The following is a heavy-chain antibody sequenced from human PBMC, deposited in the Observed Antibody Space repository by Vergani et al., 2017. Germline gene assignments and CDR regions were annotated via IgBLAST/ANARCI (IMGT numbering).Heavy chain of an antibody. J-gene: IGHJ4*02. CDR2: ISGSGGST. D-gene: IGHD2-15*01. Sequence: EVQLLESGGGLVQPGGSLRLSCAASGFTFSSYAMSWVRQAPGKGLEWVSAISGSGGSTYYADSVKGRFTISRANSKNTLYLQMNSLRAEDTAVYYCAKDLSLVVVVAATGDYWGQGTLVTVSS. V-gene: IGHV3-23*01. CDR1: GFTFSSYA. CDR3: AKDLSLVVVVAATGDY.